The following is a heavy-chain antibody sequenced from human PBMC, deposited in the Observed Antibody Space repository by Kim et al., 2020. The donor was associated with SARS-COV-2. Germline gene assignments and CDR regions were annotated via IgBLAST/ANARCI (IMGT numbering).Heavy chain of an antibody. J-gene: IGHJ3*02. CDR3: ARRVRLEYAFDI. D-gene: IGHD3-3*01. Sequence: NYADSVKCRFTISRDNAKNSLYLQMHSLIAEDSAVYCCARRVRLEYAFDIWGQGTMVTVSS. V-gene: IGHV3-11*03.